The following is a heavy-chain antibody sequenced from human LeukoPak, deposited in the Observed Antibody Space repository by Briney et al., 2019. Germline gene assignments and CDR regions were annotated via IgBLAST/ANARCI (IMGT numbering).Heavy chain of an antibody. CDR2: ISGSADNT. Sequence: GGSLRLSCAASGFTFNNYDMTWVRQAPGKGLEWVSAISGSADNTYYADSVKGRFTISRDNSKDTLYLQMNSLRAEDTAVYYCAKLKRYSGYGESYFDYWGQGTLVTVSS. J-gene: IGHJ4*02. CDR1: GFTFNNYD. D-gene: IGHD5-12*01. CDR3: AKLKRYSGYGESYFDY. V-gene: IGHV3-23*01.